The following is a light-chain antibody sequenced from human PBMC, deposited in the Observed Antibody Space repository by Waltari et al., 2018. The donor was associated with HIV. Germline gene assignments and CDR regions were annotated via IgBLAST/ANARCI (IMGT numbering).Light chain of an antibody. Sequence: EIVLTQSPGTLSLSPGERAALSCRASQSLNNNFLGWFQQKPGQAPTLLIYCASSRATGIPDRFIGSGSGTDFTLIISRLEPEDFAVYYCQQYSNLPLTFGGGTKVEIK. V-gene: IGKV3-20*01. CDR3: QQYSNLPLT. CDR1: QSLNNNF. CDR2: CAS. J-gene: IGKJ4*01.